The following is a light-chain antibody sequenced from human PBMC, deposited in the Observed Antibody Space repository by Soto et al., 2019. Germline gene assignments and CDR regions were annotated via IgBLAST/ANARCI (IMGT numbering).Light chain of an antibody. CDR2: WAS. V-gene: IGKV4-1*01. J-gene: IGKJ1*01. Sequence: DIVMTQSPDSLAVSLGERATINCKSSQSVLFSPNTKNYLAWYQQKPGQPPKLLIYWASTRESGVPDRFSGSGSGTDFTLTISSLQAEDVACYYCQQYHSAPQTFGQGTKVEIK. CDR3: QQYHSAPQT. CDR1: QSVLFSPNTKNY.